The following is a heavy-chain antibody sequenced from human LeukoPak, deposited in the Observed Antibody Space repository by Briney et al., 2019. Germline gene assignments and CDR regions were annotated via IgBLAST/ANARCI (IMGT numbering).Heavy chain of an antibody. Sequence: SETLSLTCSVSGDSISGSNYYWGWIRQPPGKGLEWIGQMCYSGRTYYNPSLKSRVTISVDTGKNQFSLKLNSVTAADTAVYYCARRYYYDRSGQRTYYFDYWGQGTLVTVSS. CDR3: ARRYYYDRSGQRTYYFDY. D-gene: IGHD3-22*01. CDR1: GDSISGSNYY. V-gene: IGHV4-39*01. J-gene: IGHJ4*02. CDR2: MCYSGRT.